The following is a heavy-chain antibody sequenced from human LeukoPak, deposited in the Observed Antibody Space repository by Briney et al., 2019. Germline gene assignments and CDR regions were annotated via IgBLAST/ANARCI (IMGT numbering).Heavy chain of an antibody. CDR2: ISGSGGST. J-gene: IGHJ6*03. Sequence: GGSLRLSCAASGFTFSGFAMSWVRQAPGKGLEWVSAISGSGGSTYYADSVKGRFTISRDNSKNTLYLQMNSLRAEDTAVYYCARGSGSRNYYYYYMDVWGKGTTVTVSS. V-gene: IGHV3-23*01. CDR1: GFTFSGFA. D-gene: IGHD1-26*01. CDR3: ARGSGSRNYYYYYMDV.